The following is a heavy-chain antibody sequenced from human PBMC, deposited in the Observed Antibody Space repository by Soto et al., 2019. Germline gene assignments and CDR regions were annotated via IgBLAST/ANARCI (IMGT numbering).Heavy chain of an antibody. Sequence: ASVKVSCKASGYTFTCYYMHWVRQAPGQGLEWMGWINPNSGGTNYAQKFQGWVTMTRDTSISTAYMELSRLRSDDTAVYYCARGPPYCSSTSCLTGYYYYMDVWGKGTTVTVSS. V-gene: IGHV1-2*04. CDR1: GYTFTCYY. J-gene: IGHJ6*03. CDR2: INPNSGGT. CDR3: ARGPPYCSSTSCLTGYYYYMDV. D-gene: IGHD2-2*01.